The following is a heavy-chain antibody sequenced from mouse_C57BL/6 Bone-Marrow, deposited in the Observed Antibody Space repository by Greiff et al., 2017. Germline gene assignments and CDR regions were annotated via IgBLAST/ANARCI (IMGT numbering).Heavy chain of an antibody. CDR3: AINPLYYGSSYGYFDV. J-gene: IGHJ1*03. D-gene: IGHD1-1*01. CDR1: GYTFTSYW. Sequence: QVQLKQPGAELVKPGASVKVSCKASGYTFTSYWMHWVKQRPGQGLEWIGRIHPSDSDTNYNQKFKGKATLTVDKSSSTAYMQLSSLTSEDSAVYYCAINPLYYGSSYGYFDVWGTGTTVTVSS. CDR2: IHPSDSDT. V-gene: IGHV1-74*01.